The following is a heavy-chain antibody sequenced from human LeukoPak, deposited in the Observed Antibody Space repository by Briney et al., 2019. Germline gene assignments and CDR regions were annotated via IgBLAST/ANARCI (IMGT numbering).Heavy chain of an antibody. Sequence: PSETLSLTRAVYGGSFSGEYGSWICQPPGKEPEWIGEINHSGSTNYNPSLKSRVTISVDTSKNQFSLKLSSVTAADTAVYYCARGYHGDYPISYWGQGTLVTVSS. CDR2: INHSGST. CDR3: ARGYHGDYPISY. J-gene: IGHJ4*02. V-gene: IGHV4-34*01. D-gene: IGHD4-17*01. CDR1: GGSFSGEY.